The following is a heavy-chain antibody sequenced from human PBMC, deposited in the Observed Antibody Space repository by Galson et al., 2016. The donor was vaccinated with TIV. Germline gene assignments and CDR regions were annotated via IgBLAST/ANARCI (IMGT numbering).Heavy chain of an antibody. V-gene: IGHV1-2*02. CDR2: INPYSGAT. Sequence: SVKVSCKASGYTFTNFYLHWVRQAPGRGLEWMGWINPYSGATKYAQKFQGRVTLTRDTYINTSYMDLGRLRSDDTAVYYCARVYFIMSSASFDYWGQGILVTVSS. CDR3: ARVYFIMSSASFDY. D-gene: IGHD2/OR15-2a*01. J-gene: IGHJ4*02. CDR1: GYTFTNFY.